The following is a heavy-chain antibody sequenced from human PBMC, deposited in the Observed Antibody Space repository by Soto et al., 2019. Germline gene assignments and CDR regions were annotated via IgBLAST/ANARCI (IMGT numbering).Heavy chain of an antibody. CDR2: INPNSGGT. J-gene: IGHJ4*02. V-gene: IGHV1-2*02. CDR1: GYTFTGYD. D-gene: IGHD4-17*01. Sequence: QVQLVQSGAEVKKPGASVKVSCKASGYTFTGYDMHWVRQAPGQGLEWMGWINPNSGGTNYAQKVQGRVTMTRDTSISTAYMELSRLRSDDTAVYYCARLRPFDYWGQGTLVTVSS. CDR3: ARLRPFDY.